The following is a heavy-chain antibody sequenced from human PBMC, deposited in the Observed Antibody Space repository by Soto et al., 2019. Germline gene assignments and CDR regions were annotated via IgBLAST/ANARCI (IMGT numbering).Heavy chain of an antibody. CDR3: ARDQDCSGGGCYWLYYGMDV. J-gene: IGHJ6*02. D-gene: IGHD2-15*01. Sequence: SETLSLTCTVSGGSISSGGYYWSWIRQHPGKGLEWIGYIYYSGSTYYNPSLKSRVTISVDTSKNQFSLKLSSVTAADTAVYYCARDQDCSGGGCYWLYYGMDVWGQGTTVTVSS. CDR1: GGSISSGGYY. V-gene: IGHV4-31*03. CDR2: IYYSGST.